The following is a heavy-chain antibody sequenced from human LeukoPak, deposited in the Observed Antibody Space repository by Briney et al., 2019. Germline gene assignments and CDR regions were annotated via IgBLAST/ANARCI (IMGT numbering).Heavy chain of an antibody. J-gene: IGHJ4*02. CDR1: GFTFSNYA. Sequence: GGSLRLSCAASGFTFSNYAISWVRQAPGRGLEWISAISTDGGNTYYADSVKGRFTISRDKSKNTAHLQMNSLRAEDTAVYHCARRLGYCSDGSCYFDFWGQGTLVTVSS. V-gene: IGHV3-23*01. CDR2: ISTDGGNT. D-gene: IGHD2-15*01. CDR3: ARRLGYCSDGSCYFDF.